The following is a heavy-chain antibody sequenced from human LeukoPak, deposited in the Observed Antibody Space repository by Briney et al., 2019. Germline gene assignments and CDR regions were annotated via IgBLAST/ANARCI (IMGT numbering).Heavy chain of an antibody. CDR2: INYSGST. D-gene: IGHD1-26*01. J-gene: IGHJ4*02. CDR1: GGSISSHY. Sequence: KPSEPLSLTCPVSGGSISSHYWSWIRQPPGKGLEWIGYINYSGSTNYNPSLKSRVTISVDTSKNQFSLKVSAVTAADTAVYYCASGSYYFDYWGQGHLVTVSS. CDR3: ASGSYYFDY. V-gene: IGHV4-59*11.